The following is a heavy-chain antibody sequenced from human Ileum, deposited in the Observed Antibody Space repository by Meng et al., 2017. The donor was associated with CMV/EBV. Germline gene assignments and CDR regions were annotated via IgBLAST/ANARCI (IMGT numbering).Heavy chain of an antibody. CDR1: GCSISSSNW. CDR3: ARGKGIAARPADY. V-gene: IGHV4-4*02. CDR2: IYHSGST. Sequence: VSGCSISSSNWWSWVRPPPGKGLEWIGEIYHSGSTSYNPSLKSRVTISVDKSKNQFSLKLSSVTAADTAVYYCARGKGIAARPADYWGQGTLVTVSS. J-gene: IGHJ4*02. D-gene: IGHD6-6*01.